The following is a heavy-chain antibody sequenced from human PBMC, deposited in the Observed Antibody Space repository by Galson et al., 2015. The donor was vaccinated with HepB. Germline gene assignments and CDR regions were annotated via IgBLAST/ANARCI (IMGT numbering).Heavy chain of an antibody. D-gene: IGHD3-16*01. V-gene: IGHV3-7*05. CDR2: TKLDGSER. CDR1: GFTFSDYW. J-gene: IGHJ4*02. CDR3: AREERLGRVAAPFDY. Sequence: SLRLSCAASGFTFSDYWMSWVRQAPGEGLEWVANTKLDGSERYYVDSVKGRFTVSRDNAKNSLYLQMNSLRVEDTAVYYCAREERLGRVAAPFDYWGQGTLVTVSS.